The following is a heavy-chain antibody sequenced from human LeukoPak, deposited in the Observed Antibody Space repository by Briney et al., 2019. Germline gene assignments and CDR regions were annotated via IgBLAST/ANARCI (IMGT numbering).Heavy chain of an antibody. CDR3: AREAVTYYYYMDV. Sequence: MTGGSLRLSCAASGFTFSSYEMNWVRQAPGKGLEWVSSISSSSSYIYYADSVKGRFTISRDNAKNSLYLQMNSLRAEDTAVYYCAREAVTYYYYMDVWGKGTTVTVSS. D-gene: IGHD2-21*02. J-gene: IGHJ6*03. CDR2: ISSSSSYI. CDR1: GFTFSSYE. V-gene: IGHV3-21*01.